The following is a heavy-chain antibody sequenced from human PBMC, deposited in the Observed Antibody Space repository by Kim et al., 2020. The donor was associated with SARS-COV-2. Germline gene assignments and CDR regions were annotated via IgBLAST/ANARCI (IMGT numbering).Heavy chain of an antibody. V-gene: IGHV1-18*01. CDR2: VGAYNGDT. Sequence: ASVKVSCKASGYTFTSYGISWVRQAPGQGLEWLGWVGAYNGDTNYAQNLQGRVTLTTDTSTSTACLELRSLRSDDTAVYFCARDRGYGDDTFDYWGQGTLVTVSS. D-gene: IGHD4-17*01. CDR1: GYTFTSYG. J-gene: IGHJ4*02. CDR3: ARDRGYGDDTFDY.